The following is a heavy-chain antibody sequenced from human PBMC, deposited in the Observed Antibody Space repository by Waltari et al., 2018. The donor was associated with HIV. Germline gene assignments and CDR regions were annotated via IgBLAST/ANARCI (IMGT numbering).Heavy chain of an antibody. J-gene: IGHJ3*01. CDR1: GFTFRIAW. V-gene: IGHV3-15*01. D-gene: IGHD3-16*02. Sequence: EVQLKESGGGLVEPGGSLRLSCAASGFTFRIAWMAWVRQAPGKGREWVGRIKSNTDGGTTDYAVPVKGRFTISRDDSRNTLFLQMNTLSTEDTAIYYCSTFSVSGAFDFWGQGTKVTVSS. CDR3: STFSVSGAFDF. CDR2: IKSNTDGGTT.